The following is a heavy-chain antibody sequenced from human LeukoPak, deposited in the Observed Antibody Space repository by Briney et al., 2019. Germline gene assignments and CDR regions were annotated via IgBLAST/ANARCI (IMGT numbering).Heavy chain of an antibody. CDR3: ARRAYCGGDCYSDAFDI. V-gene: IGHV4-59*12. CDR2: IYYSGST. Sequence: SETLSLTCTVSGGSISSYYWSWIRQPPGKGLEWIGYIYYSGSTNYNPSLKSRVTISVDTSKNQFSLKLSSVTAADTAVYYCARRAYCGGDCYSDAFDIWGQGTMVTVSS. D-gene: IGHD2-21*02. J-gene: IGHJ3*02. CDR1: GGSISSYY.